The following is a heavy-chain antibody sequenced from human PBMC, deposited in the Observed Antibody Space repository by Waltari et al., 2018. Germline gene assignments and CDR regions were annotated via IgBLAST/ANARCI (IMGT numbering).Heavy chain of an antibody. CDR2: IKQEGSEK. Sequence: EVQLVESGGGLVQPGGFLSLSCAASGFIFSNYLMTWVRQATGKGLEWVANIKQEGSEKYYVDSVKGRFTISRDNAKNSLYLQMNSLRAEDTAVYYCARGRATNDYWGQGTLVTVSS. J-gene: IGHJ4*02. CDR1: GFIFSNYL. CDR3: ARGRATNDY. V-gene: IGHV3-7*01.